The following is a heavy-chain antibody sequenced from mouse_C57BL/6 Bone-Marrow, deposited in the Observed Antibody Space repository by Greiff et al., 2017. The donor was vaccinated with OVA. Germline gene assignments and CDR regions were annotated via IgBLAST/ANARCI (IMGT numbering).Heavy chain of an antibody. CDR3: ASWAAQATLGAY. V-gene: IGHV1-54*01. J-gene: IGHJ3*01. Sequence: QVQLQQSGAELVRPGTSVKVSCKASGYAFTNYLIEWVKQRPGQGLEWIGVINPGSGGTNYNEKFKGKATLTADKSSSTAYMQLSSLTSEDSAVYFCASWAAQATLGAYWGQGTLVTVSA. D-gene: IGHD3-2*02. CDR1: GYAFTNYL. CDR2: INPGSGGT.